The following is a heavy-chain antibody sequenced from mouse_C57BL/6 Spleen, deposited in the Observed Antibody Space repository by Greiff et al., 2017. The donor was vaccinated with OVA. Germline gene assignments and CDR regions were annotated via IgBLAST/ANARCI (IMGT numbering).Heavy chain of an antibody. J-gene: IGHJ2*01. Sequence: QVQLQQSGPELVKPGASVKISCKASGYAFSSSWMNWVKQRPGKGLEWIGRIYPGDGDTNYNGKFKGKATLTADKSSSTAYMQLSSLTSEDSAVYFCARRGAYDGYYYFDYWGQGTTLTVSS. CDR3: ARRGAYDGYYYFDY. CDR2: IYPGDGDT. V-gene: IGHV1-82*01. D-gene: IGHD2-3*01. CDR1: GYAFSSSW.